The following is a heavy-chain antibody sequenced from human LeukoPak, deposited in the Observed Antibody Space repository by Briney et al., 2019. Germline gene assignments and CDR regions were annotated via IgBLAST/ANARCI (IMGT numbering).Heavy chain of an antibody. CDR2: ISAYNGNT. D-gene: IGHD6-19*01. CDR3: ARDIIAVAGPDY. CDR1: GYTFTSYY. J-gene: IGHJ4*02. V-gene: IGHV1-18*04. Sequence: ASVKVSCKASGYTFTSYYMHWVRQAPGQGLEWMGWISAYNGNTNYAQKLQGRVTMTTDTSTSTAYMELRSLRSDDTAVYYCARDIIAVAGPDYWGQGTLVTVSS.